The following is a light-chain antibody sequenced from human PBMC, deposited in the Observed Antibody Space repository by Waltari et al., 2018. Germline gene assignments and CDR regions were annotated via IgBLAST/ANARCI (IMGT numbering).Light chain of an antibody. CDR2: AAS. CDR3: QQYFTWPHT. V-gene: IGKV3-15*01. CDR1: QNVGSS. Sequence: EIVMTQSPATLSVSLGERATLSCRASQNVGSSYAWYQQRPGQAPRLLFYAASTRATGVPPRFSGTGSGTELTLTITSLQSEDFAVYYWQQYFTWPHTFGQGTKVEIK. J-gene: IGKJ2*01.